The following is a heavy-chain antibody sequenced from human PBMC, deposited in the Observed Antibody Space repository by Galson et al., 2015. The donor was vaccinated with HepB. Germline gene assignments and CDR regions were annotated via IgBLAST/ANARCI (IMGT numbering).Heavy chain of an antibody. CDR2: IYTGGSR. Sequence: SLRLSCAAFGFTVSTNYVSWVRQAPGKGLEWVSVIYTGGSRYYTDSVKGRFTISRDNSKNTLYLQMNSLRPEDTAIYYCARDFIASTNYRDYDPHYYGMDVWGQGTTVTVSS. D-gene: IGHD4-17*01. CDR1: GFTVSTNY. J-gene: IGHJ6*02. CDR3: ARDFIASTNYRDYDPHYYGMDV. V-gene: IGHV3-66*02.